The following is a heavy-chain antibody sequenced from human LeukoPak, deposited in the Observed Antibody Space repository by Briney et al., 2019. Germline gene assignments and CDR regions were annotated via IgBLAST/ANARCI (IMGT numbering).Heavy chain of an antibody. J-gene: IGHJ6*02. CDR3: ARVGTAVTTYGVDV. V-gene: IGHV3-48*03. Sequence: PGGSLRVSCAASGITFSSYEMNWVRQAPGKGLEWVSYISSSGRTIYYADSVKGRFTISRDNSKNSLYLQMNSLRAEDTALFYCARVGTAVTTYGVDVWGQGTTVTVSS. CDR2: ISSSGRTI. D-gene: IGHD4-17*01. CDR1: GITFSSYE.